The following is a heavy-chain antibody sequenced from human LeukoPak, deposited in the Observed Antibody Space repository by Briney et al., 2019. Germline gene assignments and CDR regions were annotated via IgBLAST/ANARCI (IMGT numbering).Heavy chain of an antibody. CDR1: GGSISSYY. CDR2: IYTSGST. Sequence: PSETLSLTCTVSGGSISSYYWSWIRQPPGKGLEWIGYIYTSGSTNYNPSLKSRVTISVGTSKNQFSLKLSSVTAADTAVYYCARLLRYCSSGSCLNWFDPWGQGTLVTVSS. CDR3: ARLLRYCSSGSCLNWFDP. J-gene: IGHJ5*02. D-gene: IGHD2-15*01. V-gene: IGHV4-4*09.